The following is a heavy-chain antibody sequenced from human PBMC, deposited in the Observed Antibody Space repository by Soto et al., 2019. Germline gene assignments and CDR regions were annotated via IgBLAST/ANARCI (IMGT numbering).Heavy chain of an antibody. J-gene: IGHJ6*02. Sequence: ASVKVSCKASGGTFTSTAFSWVRQAPGQGLEWMGGIIPVLGTPNYAQKFQARLTVTADASTTTVHMELSSLRSDDTAVYYCASSAGLDHLLNYYGLNVWGQGTTVTVS. CDR1: GGTFTSTA. CDR3: ASSAGLDHLLNYYGLNV. D-gene: IGHD6-13*01. V-gene: IGHV1-69*13. CDR2: IIPVLGTP.